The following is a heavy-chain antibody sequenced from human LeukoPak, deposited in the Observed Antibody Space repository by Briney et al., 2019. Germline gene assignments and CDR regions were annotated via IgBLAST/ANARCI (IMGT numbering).Heavy chain of an antibody. V-gene: IGHV3-21*01. CDR2: ISSSSSYI. D-gene: IGHD6-19*01. Sequence: GGSLRLSCAASGFTFSSYSMNWVRQAPGKGLGWVSSISSSSSYIYYADSVKGRFTISRDNAKNSLYLQMNSLRAEDTAVYSCAREQRKWLVLHYYGMDVWGQGTTVTVSS. CDR1: GFTFSSYS. J-gene: IGHJ6*02. CDR3: AREQRKWLVLHYYGMDV.